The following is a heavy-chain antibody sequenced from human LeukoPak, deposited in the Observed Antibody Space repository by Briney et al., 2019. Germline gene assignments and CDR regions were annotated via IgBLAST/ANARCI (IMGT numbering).Heavy chain of an antibody. V-gene: IGHV4-59*01. CDR1: GDSMRGFY. CDR3: ARWNYDILTGYRYFDY. D-gene: IGHD3-9*01. Sequence: SETLSLTCSVSGDSMRGFYWSWIRQPPGKALEWIGYFYYSGDTNYNPALESRLIMTVDTSKNQFSLKLSSVTAADTAVYYCARWNYDILTGYRYFDYWGQGTLVTVSS. CDR2: FYYSGDT. J-gene: IGHJ4*02.